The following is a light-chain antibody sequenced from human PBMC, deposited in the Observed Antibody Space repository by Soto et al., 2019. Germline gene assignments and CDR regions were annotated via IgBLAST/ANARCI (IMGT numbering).Light chain of an antibody. J-gene: IGKJ4*01. CDR1: QSLGGN. V-gene: IGKV3D-15*01. CDR3: QEGTYWPA. Sequence: EIVMTQSPATLSVSPGDPATLSCRASQSLGGNLAWYQHKPGQAPRLLIYDASVRATGIPARFSGSGSGTDFTLTISSLEPEDFAVYYCQEGTYWPAFGGGTKVDIK. CDR2: DAS.